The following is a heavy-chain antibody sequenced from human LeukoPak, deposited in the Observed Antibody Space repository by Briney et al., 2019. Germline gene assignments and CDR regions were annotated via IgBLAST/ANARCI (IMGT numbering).Heavy chain of an antibody. V-gene: IGHV3-30*04. CDR1: GFTFSSYA. CDR2: ISYDGSNK. Sequence: GGSLRLSCAASGFTFSSYAMHWVRQAPGKGLEWVAVISYDGSNKYYADSVKGRFTISRDNSKNTLYLQMNSLRAEDTAVYYCAREAYYGSGSYRDEYDYWGQGTLVTVSS. CDR3: AREAYYGSGSYRDEYDY. J-gene: IGHJ4*02. D-gene: IGHD3-10*01.